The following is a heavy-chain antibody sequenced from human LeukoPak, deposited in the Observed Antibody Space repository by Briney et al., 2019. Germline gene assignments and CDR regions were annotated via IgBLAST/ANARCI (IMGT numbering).Heavy chain of an antibody. Sequence: ASVKVSRKVSGYTLTELSMHWVRQAPGKGLEWMGGFDPEDGETSYAQKFQGRGTMTEDTATDTANMDLSSLRSEDTAVYYCATGYSSSWDVSNYYFDYWGQGTLVTVSS. CDR1: GYTLTELS. CDR3: ATGYSSSWDVSNYYFDY. CDR2: FDPEDGET. J-gene: IGHJ4*02. V-gene: IGHV1-24*01. D-gene: IGHD6-13*01.